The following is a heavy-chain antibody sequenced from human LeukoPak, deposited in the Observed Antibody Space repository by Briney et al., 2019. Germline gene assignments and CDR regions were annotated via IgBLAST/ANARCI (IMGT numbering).Heavy chain of an antibody. CDR1: GGSFSGYY. CDR2: IYYSGST. CDR3: ARGRDGGSRFDN. Sequence: SETLSLTCAVYGGSFSGYYWSWIRQPPGKGLEWIGHIYYSGSTNYNPSVKSRVAISVDTSKNQFSLKLSSVTAADTAVYHCARGRDGGSRFDNWGQGTLVTVSS. V-gene: IGHV4-59*01. D-gene: IGHD2-15*01. J-gene: IGHJ4*02.